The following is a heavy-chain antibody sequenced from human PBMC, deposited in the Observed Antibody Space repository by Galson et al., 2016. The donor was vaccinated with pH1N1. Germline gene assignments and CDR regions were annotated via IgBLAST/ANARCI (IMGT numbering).Heavy chain of an antibody. V-gene: IGHV5-51*01. CDR1: GYSFTSYW. J-gene: IGHJ6*03. CDR2: IYPGDSDT. CDR3: ARIGSDDPIYYYYTDV. Sequence: QSGAEVKKPGESLKISCKGSGYSFTSYWIAWVRQMPGKALEWMGIIYPGDSDTRYSPSFQGQVTISADKSINTAYLQWSSLKASDTAMYYCARIGSDDPIYYYYTDVWGKGTTVTVSS. D-gene: IGHD2-21*01.